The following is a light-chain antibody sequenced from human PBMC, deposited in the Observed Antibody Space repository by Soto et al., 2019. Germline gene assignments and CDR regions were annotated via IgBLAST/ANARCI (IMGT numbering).Light chain of an antibody. CDR1: SSDVGGYNY. CDR2: EVS. Sequence: QSALTQPASVSGSPGQSITISCTGTSSDVGGYNYVSWYQQHPGKAPKLMIYEVSNRPSGVSNRFSGSKSGNTASLTISGLQAEDDADYYCSSYASSSTLKWVFGGGTKLTVL. CDR3: SSYASSSTLKWV. V-gene: IGLV2-14*01. J-gene: IGLJ3*02.